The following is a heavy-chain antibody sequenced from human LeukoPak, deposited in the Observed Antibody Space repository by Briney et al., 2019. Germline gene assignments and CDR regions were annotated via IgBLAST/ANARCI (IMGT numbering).Heavy chain of an antibody. J-gene: IGHJ6*04. D-gene: IGHD3-10*01. CDR2: SSSSSSYT. V-gene: IGHV3-11*06. Sequence: GGSLRLSWAASGFTFSDYYMSWIRQAPAKGLEWVSYSSSSSSYTNYADSVKGRFTISRDNAKSSLYLQMNSLRSEDTAVYYCAREHLYYYGSGSYGGMDVWGKGTTVTVSS. CDR1: GFTFSDYY. CDR3: AREHLYYYGSGSYGGMDV.